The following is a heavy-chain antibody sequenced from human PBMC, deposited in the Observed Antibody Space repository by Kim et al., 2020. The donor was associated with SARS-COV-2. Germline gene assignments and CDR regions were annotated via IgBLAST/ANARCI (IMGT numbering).Heavy chain of an antibody. D-gene: IGHD4-17*01. CDR2: IIPILGIA. CDR1: GCTFSSYA. Sequence: SVKVSCKASGCTFSSYAISWVRQAPGQGLEWMGRIIPILGIANYAQKFQGRVTITADKSTGTAYMELSSLRSEDTAVYYCAGDYRVTTVVTPNWFDPWGQGTLVTVSS. V-gene: IGHV1-69*04. CDR3: AGDYRVTTVVTPNWFDP. J-gene: IGHJ5*02.